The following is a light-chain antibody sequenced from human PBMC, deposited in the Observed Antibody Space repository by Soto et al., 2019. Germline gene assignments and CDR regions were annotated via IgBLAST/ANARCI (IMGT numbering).Light chain of an antibody. Sequence: QPVLPQASSASASLGSSVTLTCTLSSGHISYIIAWHQQQPGKAPRYLMKLEGSGSYNKGSGVPDRFSGYSSGADRYLTLANLQFAAEADYFCETWDSNPHVVATGSEVTVL. J-gene: IGLJ1*01. CDR2: LEGSGSY. V-gene: IGLV4-60*02. CDR1: SGHISYI. CDR3: ETWDSNPHV.